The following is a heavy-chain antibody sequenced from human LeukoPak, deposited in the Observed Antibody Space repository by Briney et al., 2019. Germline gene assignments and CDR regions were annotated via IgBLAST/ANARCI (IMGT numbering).Heavy chain of an antibody. CDR3: ASSQSGGSPLYYYGMDV. CDR2: IYPGDSDT. J-gene: IGHJ6*02. D-gene: IGHD2-15*01. CDR1: GYSFTSYW. Sequence: GESLKISCKGSGYSFTSYWIGWVRQMPGKGLEWMGIIYPGDSDTRYSPSFQGQVTISADKSISTAYLQWSSLKASDTAMYYRASSQSGGSPLYYYGMDVWGQGTTVTVSS. V-gene: IGHV5-51*01.